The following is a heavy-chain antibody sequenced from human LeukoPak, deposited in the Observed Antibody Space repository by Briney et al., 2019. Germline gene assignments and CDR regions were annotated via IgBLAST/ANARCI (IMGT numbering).Heavy chain of an antibody. Sequence: SGTLSLTCAVSGGSISSSNWWNWVRQPPGKGLEWIGAIYHGGSTNYNPSLKSRVTISVDTSKNQFSLKLSSVTAADTAVYYCARLRGATPFDYWGQGTLVTVSS. V-gene: IGHV4-4*02. CDR3: ARLRGATPFDY. J-gene: IGHJ4*02. CDR2: IYHGGST. CDR1: GGSISSSNW. D-gene: IGHD5-24*01.